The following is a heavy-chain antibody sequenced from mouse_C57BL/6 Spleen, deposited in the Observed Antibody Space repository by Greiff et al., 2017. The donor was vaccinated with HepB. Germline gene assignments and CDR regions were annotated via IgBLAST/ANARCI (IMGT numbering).Heavy chain of an antibody. J-gene: IGHJ3*01. CDR2: INPYNGDT. Sequence: DVQLQESGPELVKPGDSVKISCKASGYSFTGYFMNWVMQSHGKSLEWIGRINPYNGDTFYNQKFKGKATLTVDKSSSTAHMELRSLTSEDSAVYYCARDYGSSYGAWFAYWGQGTLVTVSA. V-gene: IGHV1-20*01. D-gene: IGHD1-1*01. CDR1: GYSFTGYF. CDR3: ARDYGSSYGAWFAY.